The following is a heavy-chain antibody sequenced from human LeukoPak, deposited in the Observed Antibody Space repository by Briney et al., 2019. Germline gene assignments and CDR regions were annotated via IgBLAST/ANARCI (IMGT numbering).Heavy chain of an antibody. CDR2: INPNSGGT. CDR3: ARGWEVLRYFVSEPHYFDY. Sequence: ASVKVSCKASGYTFTSYYIHWVRQAPGQGLEWMGWINPNSGGTNYAQKFQGRVTMTRDTSISTAYMELSRLRSDDTAVYYCARGWEVLRYFVSEPHYFDYWGQGTLVTVSS. V-gene: IGHV1-2*02. CDR1: GYTFTSYY. D-gene: IGHD3-9*01. J-gene: IGHJ4*02.